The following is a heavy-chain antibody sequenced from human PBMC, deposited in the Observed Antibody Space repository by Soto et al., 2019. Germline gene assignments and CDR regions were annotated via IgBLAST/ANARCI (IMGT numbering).Heavy chain of an antibody. V-gene: IGHV3-33*01. J-gene: IGHJ5*02. CDR3: ARDPGRSYYGLYNWFAP. D-gene: IGHD1-26*01. CDR1: GFTFSSYG. CDR2: IWYDGSNK. Sequence: QVQLVESGGGVVQPGRSLRLSCAASGFTFSSYGMHWVRQAPGKGLEWVAVIWYDGSNKYYADSVKGRFTISRDNSKNTLYLQMNSLRAQDTAVYYCARDPGRSYYGLYNWFAPWGQGTLVTVSS.